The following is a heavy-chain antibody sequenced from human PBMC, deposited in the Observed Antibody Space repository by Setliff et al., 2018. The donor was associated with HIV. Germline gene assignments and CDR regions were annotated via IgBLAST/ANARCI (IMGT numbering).Heavy chain of an antibody. CDR1: GFTFSSYA. D-gene: IGHD2-8*01. CDR2: IWYDGSNK. V-gene: IGHV3-33*08. CDR3: ARPYTVWVYGMDV. Sequence: GGSLRLSCAASGFTFSSYAMHWVRQAPGKGLEWVAVIWYDGSNKYYADSVKGRFTISRDNSKNMLYLQMNSLRAEDTAVYYCARPYTVWVYGMDVWGQGTTVTVSS. J-gene: IGHJ6*02.